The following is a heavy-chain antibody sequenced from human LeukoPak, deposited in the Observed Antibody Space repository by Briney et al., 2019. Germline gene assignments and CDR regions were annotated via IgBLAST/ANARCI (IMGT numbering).Heavy chain of an antibody. CDR3: ARGPAAMKDWFDP. V-gene: IGHV1-69*13. D-gene: IGHD2-2*01. Sequence: GASVKVSCKASGGTFSSYAISWVRQAPGQGLEWMGGIIPLFDTAHYAQKFQGRVTVTADESTSTAYMELSSLRSEDTAVYYCARGPAAMKDWFDPWGQGTLVTVSS. J-gene: IGHJ5*02. CDR1: GGTFSSYA. CDR2: IIPLFDTA.